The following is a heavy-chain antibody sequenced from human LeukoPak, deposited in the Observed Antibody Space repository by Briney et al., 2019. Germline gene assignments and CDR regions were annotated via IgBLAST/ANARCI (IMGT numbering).Heavy chain of an antibody. Sequence: GGSLRLSCAASGFTFSNYGMTWVRQAPGKGLEWVSHISVSGDDTYYADSVKGRFTISRDNSKDTLYLQMNSLRDEDTAVYYCTRERVWYSSSRYDYWGQGTRVTVSS. V-gene: IGHV3-23*01. CDR3: TRERVWYSSSRYDY. CDR1: GFTFSNYG. CDR2: ISVSGDDT. D-gene: IGHD6-13*01. J-gene: IGHJ4*02.